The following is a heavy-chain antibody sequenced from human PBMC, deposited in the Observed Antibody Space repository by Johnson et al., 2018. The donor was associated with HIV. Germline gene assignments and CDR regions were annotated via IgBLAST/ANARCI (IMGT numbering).Heavy chain of an antibody. D-gene: IGHD3-10*01. CDR3: ARDPYGSRPYVAFDI. CDR1: GFTFSSYA. Sequence: VQLVESGGGLVQPGRSLRLSCAASGFTFSSYAMHWVRQAPGKGLEWVAVISYDGGNKYYADSVKGRFTISRDNSKNTLYLQMNSLRAEDTAVYYCARDPYGSRPYVAFDIWGQGAMVTVS. J-gene: IGHJ3*02. V-gene: IGHV3-30*04. CDR2: ISYDGGNK.